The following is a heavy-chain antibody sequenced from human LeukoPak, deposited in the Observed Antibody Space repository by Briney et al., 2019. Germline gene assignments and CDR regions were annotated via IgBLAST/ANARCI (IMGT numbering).Heavy chain of an antibody. V-gene: IGHV3-49*04. Sequence: GGSLRLSCTAPGFTFGDYAMNWVRQAPGKGLEWVGFIRGKANGGTTEYAASVKGRFTISRDDSKSIAYLQMNSLKTEDTAVYYCTRDDRKGLWFGESHFDYWGQGTLVTVSS. CDR3: TRDDRKGLWFGESHFDY. CDR2: IRGKANGGTT. D-gene: IGHD3-10*01. J-gene: IGHJ4*02. CDR1: GFTFGDYA.